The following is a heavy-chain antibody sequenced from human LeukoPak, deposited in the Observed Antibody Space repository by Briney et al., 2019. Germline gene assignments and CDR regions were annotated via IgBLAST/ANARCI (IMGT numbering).Heavy chain of an antibody. D-gene: IGHD2-2*01. CDR2: IIPIFGTA. J-gene: IGHJ6*03. V-gene: IGHV1-69*01. Sequence: SVKVSCKASGGTFSSYAISWVRQAPGHGLEWMGGIIPIFGTANYAQKFQGRVTITADESTSTAYMELSSLRSEDTAVYYCAGSSTSRLSMDVWGKGTTVTVSS. CDR1: GGTFSSYA. CDR3: AGSSTSRLSMDV.